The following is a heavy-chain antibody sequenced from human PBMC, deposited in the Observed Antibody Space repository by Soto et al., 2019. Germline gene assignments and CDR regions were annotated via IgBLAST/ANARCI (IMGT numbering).Heavy chain of an antibody. D-gene: IGHD2-8*01. Sequence: PGGSLRLSCAASGFTFSSYAMSWVRQAPGKGLEWVSAISGSGGSTYYADSVKGRFTISRDNSKNTLYLQMNSLRAEDTAVYYYGKVLSGGIVLMVCAIGRLAPWGKGT. V-gene: IGHV3-23*01. CDR2: ISGSGGST. CDR1: GFTFSSYA. CDR3: GKVLSGGIVLMVCAIGRLAP. J-gene: IGHJ5*02.